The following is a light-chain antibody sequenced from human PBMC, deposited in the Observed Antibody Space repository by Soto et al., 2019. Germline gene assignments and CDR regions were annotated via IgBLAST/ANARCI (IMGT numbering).Light chain of an antibody. CDR1: QSLGSN. V-gene: IGKV3-15*01. J-gene: IGKJ1*01. Sequence: EVVMTQSPATLSVSPGERATLSCRASQSLGSNLAWYQQKPGQAPRLLIYGASTRATGIPARVRGSGSGTEFTLTISRLQSEDPAVYHRQQYNDSPWTFGQGTKVEIK. CDR2: GAS. CDR3: QQYNDSPWT.